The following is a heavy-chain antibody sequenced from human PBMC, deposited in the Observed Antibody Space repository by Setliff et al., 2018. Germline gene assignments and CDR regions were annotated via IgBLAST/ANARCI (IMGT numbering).Heavy chain of an antibody. V-gene: IGHV4-34*01. CDR2: INHSGST. CDR1: GGSFSGYY. J-gene: IGHJ4*02. CDR3: AKGGGRYHSDS. Sequence: PSETLSLTCAVYGGSFSGYYWSWIRQPPGKGLEWIGEINHSGSTNYNPSLKSRVTISVDTSKNQFSLNLGSVTAADTAVYYCAKGGGRYHSDSWGQGILVTVSS. D-gene: IGHD1-1*01.